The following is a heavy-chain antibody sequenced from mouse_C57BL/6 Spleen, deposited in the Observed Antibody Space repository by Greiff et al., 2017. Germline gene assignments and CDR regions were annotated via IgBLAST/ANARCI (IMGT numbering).Heavy chain of an antibody. J-gene: IGHJ3*01. D-gene: IGHD2-14*01. CDR1: GYTFTSYW. CDR3: ARRSDRTLSWFAY. CDR2: IYPGSGST. V-gene: IGHV1-55*01. Sequence: QVHVKQPGAELVKPGASVKMSCKASGYTFTSYWITWVKQRPGQGLEWIGDIYPGSGSTNYNEKFKSKATLTVDTSSSTAYMQLSSLTSEDSAVYYCARRSDRTLSWFAYWGQGTLVTVSA.